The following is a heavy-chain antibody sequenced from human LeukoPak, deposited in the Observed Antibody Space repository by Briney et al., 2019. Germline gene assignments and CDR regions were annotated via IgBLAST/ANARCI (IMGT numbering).Heavy chain of an antibody. CDR1: GFTFSSYW. V-gene: IGHV3-23*01. D-gene: IGHD4-17*01. Sequence: GGSLRLSCAASGFTFSSYWMHWVRQAPGKGLEWVSAISGSGGSTYYADSVKGRFTISRDNSKNTLYLQMNSLRAEDTAVYYCAKDYHDYGDYELDYWGQGTLVTVSS. J-gene: IGHJ4*02. CDR2: ISGSGGST. CDR3: AKDYHDYGDYELDY.